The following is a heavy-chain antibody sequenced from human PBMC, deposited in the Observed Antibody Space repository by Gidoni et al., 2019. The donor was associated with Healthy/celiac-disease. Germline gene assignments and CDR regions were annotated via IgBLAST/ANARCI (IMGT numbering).Heavy chain of an antibody. V-gene: IGHV1-69*01. CDR1: GGTFSSYA. CDR3: ARREYIVVVPAAIAAGTDDAFDI. D-gene: IGHD2-2*02. Sequence: KPGSSVKVSCPSSGGTFSSYAISWVRQAPGQGLEWRGGIIPISGTANYAQKFQGRVTITADDATSTAYMELSSLRSEETDVYYCARREYIVVVPAAIAAGTDDAFDIWGQGTMVTVSS. CDR2: IIPISGTA. J-gene: IGHJ3*02.